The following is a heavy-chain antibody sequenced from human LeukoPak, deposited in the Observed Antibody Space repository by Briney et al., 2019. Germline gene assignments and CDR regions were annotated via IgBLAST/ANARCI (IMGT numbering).Heavy chain of an antibody. CDR3: ARRLGSSRHYYGMDV. CDR2: IYYSGST. CDR1: GGSISSYY. V-gene: IGHV4-59*08. J-gene: IGHJ6*02. D-gene: IGHD6-13*01. Sequence: PSETLSLTCTVSGGSISSYYWSWIRQPPGKGLEWIGYIYYSGSTNYNPSLKSRVTISVDTSKTQFSLKLSSVTAADTAVYYCARRLGSSRHYYGMDVWGQGTTVTVSS.